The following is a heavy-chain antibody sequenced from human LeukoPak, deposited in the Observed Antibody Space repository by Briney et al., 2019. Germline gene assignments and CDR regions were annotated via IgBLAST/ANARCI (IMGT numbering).Heavy chain of an antibody. CDR3: ARNAGPSGYYYYYYMDV. V-gene: IGHV1-8*01. J-gene: IGHJ6*03. CDR2: MNPNSGNT. D-gene: IGHD3-10*01. CDR1: GYTFTSYD. Sequence: ASVKVSFKASGYTFTSYDINWVRQATGQGLEWMGWMNPNSGNTGYAQKFQGRVTMTRNTSISTAYMELSSLRSEDTAVYYCARNAGPSGYYYYYYMDVWGKGTTVTVSS.